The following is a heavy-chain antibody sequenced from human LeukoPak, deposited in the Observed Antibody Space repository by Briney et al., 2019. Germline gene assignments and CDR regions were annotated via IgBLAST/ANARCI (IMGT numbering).Heavy chain of an antibody. D-gene: IGHD6-13*01. CDR1: GFTFSSYS. V-gene: IGHV3-21*01. Sequence: GGSLRLSCAACGFTFSSYSMNWVRQAPGKGLEWVSSISSSSSYIYYADSVKGRFTISRDNAKNSLYLQMNSLRAEDTAVHYCAREDSSSWFEVRDYYGMDVWGQGTTVTVSS. CDR3: AREDSSSWFEVRDYYGMDV. J-gene: IGHJ6*02. CDR2: ISSSSSYI.